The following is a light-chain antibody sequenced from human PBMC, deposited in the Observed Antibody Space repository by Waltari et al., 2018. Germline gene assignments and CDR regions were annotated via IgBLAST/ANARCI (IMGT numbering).Light chain of an antibody. CDR1: QDIGNY. CDR3: QQYLSLPYT. J-gene: IGKJ2*01. V-gene: IGKV1-33*01. CDR2: AAS. Sequence: TCQESQDIGNYLNWYQQKPGKAPNLLIHAASNLEGGVPSRFSGRGSGTHFSFTISSLQPGDFATYYCQQYLSLPYTFGQGTILDI.